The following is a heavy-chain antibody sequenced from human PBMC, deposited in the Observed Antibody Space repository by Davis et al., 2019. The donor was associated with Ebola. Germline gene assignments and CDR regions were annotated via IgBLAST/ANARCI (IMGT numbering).Heavy chain of an antibody. Sequence: GESLITSCAASGFTFSSYGMHWVRLAPGPGLEWVAVISYDGSNTYYADSVKGRFTISRDNSKNTLYLQMNSLRAEDTAVYYCAKPPYSDEWLIIDYWGQGTLVTVSS. V-gene: IGHV3-30*18. CDR3: AKPPYSDEWLIIDY. D-gene: IGHD6-19*01. CDR2: ISYDGSNT. CDR1: GFTFSSYG. J-gene: IGHJ4*02.